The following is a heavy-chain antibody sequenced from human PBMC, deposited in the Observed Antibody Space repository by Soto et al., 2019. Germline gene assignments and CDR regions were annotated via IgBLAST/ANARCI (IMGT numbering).Heavy chain of an antibody. J-gene: IGHJ4*02. CDR2: ISYDGSNK. D-gene: IGHD6-13*01. V-gene: IGHV3-30*18. Sequence: VAVISYDGSNKYYADSVKGRFTISRDNSKNTLYLQMNSLRAEDTAVYYCAKDSAYSSSWYYFDYWGQGTLFTVSS. CDR3: AKDSAYSSSWYYFDY.